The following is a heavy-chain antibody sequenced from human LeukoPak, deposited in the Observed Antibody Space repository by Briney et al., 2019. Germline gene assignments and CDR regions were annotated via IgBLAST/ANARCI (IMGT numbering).Heavy chain of an antibody. CDR1: GFTFSSHA. Sequence: PGGSLRLSCAASGFTFSSHAMHWVRQAPGKGLEWVAVISYDGSNQYYADSVKGRFTISRDNSKNTLYLQMNSLRPEYTAVFYCARGCYAGGCLDYWGQGTLVTVSS. CDR2: ISYDGSNQ. D-gene: IGHD3-16*01. J-gene: IGHJ4*02. CDR3: ARGCYAGGCLDY. V-gene: IGHV3-30*04.